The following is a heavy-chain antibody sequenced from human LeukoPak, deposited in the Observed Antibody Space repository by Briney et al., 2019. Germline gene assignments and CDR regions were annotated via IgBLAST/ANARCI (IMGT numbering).Heavy chain of an antibody. Sequence: SETLSLTCTVSGGSISSGDYYWSWIRQPPGKGLEWIGCIYYSGSTYYNPSLKSRVTISVDTSKNQFSLKLSSVTAADTAVYYCARDIVVVPAATKQLRYYYYYGMDVWGQGTTVTVSS. CDR1: GGSISSGDYY. D-gene: IGHD2-2*01. V-gene: IGHV4-30-4*01. J-gene: IGHJ6*02. CDR2: IYYSGST. CDR3: ARDIVVVPAATKQLRYYYYYGMDV.